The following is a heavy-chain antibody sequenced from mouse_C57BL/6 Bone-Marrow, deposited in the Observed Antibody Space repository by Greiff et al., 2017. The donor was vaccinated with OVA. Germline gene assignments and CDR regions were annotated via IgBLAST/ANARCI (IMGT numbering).Heavy chain of an antibody. CDR1: GFTFSDYY. J-gene: IGHJ1*03. CDR3: AREPWNGNYHAEWYFDV. D-gene: IGHD2-1*01. V-gene: IGHV5-16*01. Sequence: EVKLMESEGGLVQPGSSMKLSCTASGFTFSDYYMAWVRQVPEKGLEWVAHINYDGSSTYYLDSLKGRFIISRDNAKNILYLQMSSLKSEDTTTYYCAREPWNGNYHAEWYFDVWGTGTTVTVSS. CDR2: INYDGSST.